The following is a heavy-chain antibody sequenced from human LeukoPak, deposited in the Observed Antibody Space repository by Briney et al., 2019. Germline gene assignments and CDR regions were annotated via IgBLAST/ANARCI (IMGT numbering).Heavy chain of an antibody. Sequence: ASVKVSCKASGYPFDNFGLTWVRQAPGQGLEWMGWISAYNGNIHYAQKFRGRLTLTTETSTSTAYLELRSLKSDDTAVYYCARDRVGGDLTGVSLYWGQGTLVTVSS. J-gene: IGHJ4*01. CDR1: GYPFDNFG. CDR3: ARDRVGGDLTGVSLY. CDR2: ISAYNGNI. D-gene: IGHD4-17*01. V-gene: IGHV1-18*01.